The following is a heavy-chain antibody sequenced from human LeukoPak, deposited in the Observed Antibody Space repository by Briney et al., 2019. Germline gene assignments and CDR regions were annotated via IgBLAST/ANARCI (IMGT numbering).Heavy chain of an antibody. CDR2: IFYSGST. CDR1: GGSISSYY. D-gene: IGHD2-15*01. V-gene: IGHV4-59*01. Sequence: SETLSLTCTVSGGSISSYYWSWIRQPPAKGLEWIGNIFYSGSTLYNPSLKSRITISVDPSTNQFSLKVRSVTAADTAVYYCAKESCRGGACNLDNWGQGSLVTVSS. CDR3: AKESCRGGACNLDN. J-gene: IGHJ4*02.